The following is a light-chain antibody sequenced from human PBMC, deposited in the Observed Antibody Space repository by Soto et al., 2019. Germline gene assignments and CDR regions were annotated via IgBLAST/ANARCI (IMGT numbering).Light chain of an antibody. Sequence: DIVMTQSPLSLPVTLGQPASISCRSSQTLVDSDGNTFLSWFQQRPGQSLRRLICQVSNRDFGVPDSFSGSGSGTDFTLKISRVEAEDVGVYYCLQGTHWPWKFGQGTKVEI. CDR1: QTLVDSDGNTF. J-gene: IGKJ1*01. CDR3: LQGTHWPWK. V-gene: IGKV2-30*01. CDR2: QVS.